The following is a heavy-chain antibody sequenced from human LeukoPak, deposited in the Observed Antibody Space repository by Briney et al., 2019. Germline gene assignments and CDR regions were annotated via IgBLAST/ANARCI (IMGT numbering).Heavy chain of an antibody. CDR1: GGSISSGDYY. J-gene: IGHJ4*02. D-gene: IGHD3-9*01. V-gene: IGHV4-30-4*08. CDR3: ARDLGYYDISTGSAPHY. CDR2: IYYSGST. Sequence: SETLSLTCTVSGGSISSGDYYWSWIRQPPGKGLVWIGYIYYSGSTYFNPSLKSRVTISVDTSKNQFSLKLSSVTAADTAVYYCARDLGYYDISTGSAPHYWGQGTLVTVSS.